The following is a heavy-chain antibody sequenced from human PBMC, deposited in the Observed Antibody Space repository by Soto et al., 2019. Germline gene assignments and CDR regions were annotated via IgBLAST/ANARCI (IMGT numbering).Heavy chain of an antibody. J-gene: IGHJ4*02. CDR3: ESVVVVPPDQPLHYNWNYAS. CDR2: ISYDGSAA. V-gene: IGHV3-30*03. CDR1: GFRFSSYT. Sequence: QVRLVESGGGVVQPGGSLRLSCSASGFRFSSYTMHWVRQAPGKGLEWVAVISYDGSAAYYAESVKGRFTISRDNSKNTLDVQMNSLRVDDTAVYYCESVVVVPPDQPLHYNWNYASWGQGTLVTVPA. D-gene: IGHD1-7*01.